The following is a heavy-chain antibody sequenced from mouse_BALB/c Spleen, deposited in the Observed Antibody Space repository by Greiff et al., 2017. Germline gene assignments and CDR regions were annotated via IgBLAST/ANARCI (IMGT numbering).Heavy chain of an antibody. Sequence: QVQLQQSGAELVKPGASVKLSCKASGYTFTSYWMHWVKQKPGQGLEWIGEINPSNGRTNYNEKFKSKATLTVDKSSSTAYMQLSSLTSEDSAVYYCTRRDYAMDYWGQGTSVTVSA. CDR3: TRRDYAMDY. CDR1: GYTFTSYW. J-gene: IGHJ4*01. CDR2: INPSNGRT. V-gene: IGHV1S81*02.